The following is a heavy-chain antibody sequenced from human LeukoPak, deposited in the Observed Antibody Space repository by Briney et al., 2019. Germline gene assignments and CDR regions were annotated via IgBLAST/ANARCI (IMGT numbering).Heavy chain of an antibody. D-gene: IGHD2-15*01. J-gene: IGHJ6*02. CDR2: IYYSGST. Sequence: SETRSLTCTVSGGSISSYYWSWIRQPPGKGLEWIGYIYYSGSTNYNPSLKSRVAISVDTSKNQFSLKLSSVTAADTAVYYCARVLMAGPYYYYYGMDVWGQGTTVTVSS. V-gene: IGHV4-59*01. CDR1: GGSISSYY. CDR3: ARVLMAGPYYYYYGMDV.